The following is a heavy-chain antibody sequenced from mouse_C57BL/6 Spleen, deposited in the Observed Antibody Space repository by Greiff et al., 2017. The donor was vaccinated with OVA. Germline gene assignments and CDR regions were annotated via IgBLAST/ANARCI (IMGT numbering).Heavy chain of an antibody. CDR3: AMSFYYAMDY. CDR2: IHPSDSDT. V-gene: IGHV1-74*01. CDR1: GYTFTSYW. J-gene: IGHJ4*01. Sequence: QVQLQQPGAELVKPGASVKVSCKASGYTFTSYWMHWVQQRPGQGLEWIGRIHPSDSDTNYTQKFKGQATLTVDKSSSTAYMQLSSLTSEDAAVYCCAMSFYYAMDYWGQGTSVTVSS.